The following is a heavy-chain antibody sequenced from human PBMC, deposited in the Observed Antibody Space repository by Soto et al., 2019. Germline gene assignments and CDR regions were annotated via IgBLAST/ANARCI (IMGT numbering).Heavy chain of an antibody. CDR3: ARELTMVRGVSPPYYYYGMDV. V-gene: IGHV3-7*01. CDR2: IKQDGSEK. CDR1: GFTFSSYW. Sequence: GGSLRLSCAASGFTFSSYWMSWVRQAPGKGLEWVANIKQDGSEKYYADSVKGRFTISRDNSKNTLYLQMNSLRAEDTAVYYCARELTMVRGVSPPYYYYGMDVWGQGTTVTVSS. J-gene: IGHJ6*02. D-gene: IGHD3-10*01.